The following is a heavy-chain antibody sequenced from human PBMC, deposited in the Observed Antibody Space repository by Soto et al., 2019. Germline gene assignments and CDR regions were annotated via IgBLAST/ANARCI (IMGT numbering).Heavy chain of an antibody. CDR3: ARLTHRSGYSYGYDF. CDR2: VFYSGST. Sequence: SETLSLTCTVSGGSFSSSSYYWGWIRQPPGKGLEWIGNVFYSGSTYYKSSLKSRVTISVDTSKNQFSLKLSSVTAADTAVYYCARLTHRSGYSYGYDFWGQGTLVTVSS. V-gene: IGHV4-39*01. CDR1: GGSFSSSSYY. D-gene: IGHD5-18*01. J-gene: IGHJ4*02.